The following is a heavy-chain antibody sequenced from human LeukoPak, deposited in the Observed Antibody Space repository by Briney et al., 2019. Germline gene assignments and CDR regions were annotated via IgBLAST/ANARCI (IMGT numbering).Heavy chain of an antibody. J-gene: IGHJ3*02. Sequence: EASVKVSCKVSGYTLTGLSMHWVRQAPGKGLEWMGGFDPEDGETIYAQKFQGRVTMTEDTSTDTAYMELSSLRSEDTAVYFCATDYYGSGSYSPQAFDIWGQGTMVTVSS. CDR2: FDPEDGET. V-gene: IGHV1-24*01. CDR3: ATDYYGSGSYSPQAFDI. CDR1: GYTLTGLS. D-gene: IGHD3-10*01.